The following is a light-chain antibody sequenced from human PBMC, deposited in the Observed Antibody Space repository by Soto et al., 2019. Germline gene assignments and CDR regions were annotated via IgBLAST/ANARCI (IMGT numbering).Light chain of an antibody. Sequence: DIQMTQSPSSLSASVGDRVTITCRASQSISTYLTWYHQKPGKAPKLLIYAASNLQSGVPSRFRGSGSGTDFSLTISSLQPEDFATYYCQQSYNVPRTFGGGTKVEIK. CDR2: AAS. J-gene: IGKJ4*01. V-gene: IGKV1-39*01. CDR1: QSISTY. CDR3: QQSYNVPRT.